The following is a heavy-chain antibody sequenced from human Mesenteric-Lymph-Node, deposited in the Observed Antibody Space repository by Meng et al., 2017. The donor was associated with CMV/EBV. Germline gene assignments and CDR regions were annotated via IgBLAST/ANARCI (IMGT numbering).Heavy chain of an antibody. CDR1: GFTFSSYA. V-gene: IGHV3-64*02. J-gene: IGHJ6*02. CDR2: ISSNGGST. D-gene: IGHD2-2*01. CDR3: ASPSSLLWPYYGMDV. Sequence: GESLKISCAASGFTFSSYAMHWVRQAPGKGLEYVSAISSNGGSTYYADSVKGRFTISRDNSKNTLYLQMNSLRAEDTAVYYCASPSSLLWPYYGMDVWGQGTTVTVSS.